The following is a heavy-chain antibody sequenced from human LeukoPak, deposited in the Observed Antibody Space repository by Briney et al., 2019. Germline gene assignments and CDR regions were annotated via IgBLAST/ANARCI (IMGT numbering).Heavy chain of an antibody. Sequence: PGGSLRLSCAASGFTFSSYSMNWVRQAPGKGLEWVSSISSSSSYIYYADSVKGRFTISRDNAKNSLYLQMNSQRAEDTAVYYCATGFTYYDFWSGYYPQYYFDYWGQGTLVTVSS. CDR3: ATGFTYYDFWSGYYPQYYFDY. CDR1: GFTFSSYS. J-gene: IGHJ4*02. CDR2: ISSSSSYI. V-gene: IGHV3-21*01. D-gene: IGHD3-3*01.